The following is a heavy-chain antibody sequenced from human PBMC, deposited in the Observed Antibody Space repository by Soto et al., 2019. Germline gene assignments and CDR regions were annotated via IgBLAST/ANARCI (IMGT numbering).Heavy chain of an antibody. J-gene: IGHJ4*02. CDR2: IDYSGST. D-gene: IGHD2-15*01. V-gene: IGHV4-31*03. CDR3: ARARSHCGNTYCDY. CDR1: GASITSGGHY. Sequence: QVQLRESGPGLVKPSQTLSLTCTVSGASITSGGHYWSWIRQHPGKGLEWIGYIDYSGSTHYNTCLMSRLSISIDRSKHQFSLNLTSVTPAETAVYYCARARSHCGNTYCDYWGQLTLGAVAS.